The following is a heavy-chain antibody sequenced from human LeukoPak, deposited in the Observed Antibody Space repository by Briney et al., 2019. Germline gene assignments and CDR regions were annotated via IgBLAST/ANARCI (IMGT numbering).Heavy chain of an antibody. CDR1: GYTFTSYG. CDR2: ISAYNGNT. Sequence: ASVKVSCKASGYTFTSYGISWVRQAPGQGLEWMGWISAYNGNTNYAQKLQGRVTMTTDTSTSTAYMELRSLRSDDTAVYYCARVGSLGYGFWSGYQHFDYWGQGTLVTVSS. V-gene: IGHV1-18*01. J-gene: IGHJ4*02. D-gene: IGHD3-3*01. CDR3: ARVGSLGYGFWSGYQHFDY.